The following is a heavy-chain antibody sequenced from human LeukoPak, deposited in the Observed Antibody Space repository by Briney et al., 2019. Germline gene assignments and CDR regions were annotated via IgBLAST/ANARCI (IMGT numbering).Heavy chain of an antibody. D-gene: IGHD3-3*01. V-gene: IGHV4-34*01. CDR3: ARSDFWSGYANY. J-gene: IGHJ4*02. Sequence: SETLCLACTVHGESFSGYYWSWIRQPPGRGLEWIGEIDHSGTTNYNPSLKSRVTISVDKSKNQFSLKLNSVTAADTAVYYCARSDFWSGYANYWGQGTLVTVSS. CDR2: IDHSGTT. CDR1: GESFSGYY.